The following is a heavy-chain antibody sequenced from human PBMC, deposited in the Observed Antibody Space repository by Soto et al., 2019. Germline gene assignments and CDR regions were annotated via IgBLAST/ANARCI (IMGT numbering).Heavy chain of an antibody. CDR3: VRGDNWNDEASDY. CDR2: IWSDGNNR. J-gene: IGHJ4*02. V-gene: IGHV3-33*01. D-gene: IGHD1-1*01. CDR1: GFMFSNHG. Sequence: QVQLVESGGGVVQPGRSLRLSCAASGFMFSNHGMHWVRQAPGKGLEWVAVIWSDGNNRYYADSVKGRFTISRDNSKNTVYLQSNSLRAEHTALYYCVRGDNWNDEASDYWGQGTLVTVSS.